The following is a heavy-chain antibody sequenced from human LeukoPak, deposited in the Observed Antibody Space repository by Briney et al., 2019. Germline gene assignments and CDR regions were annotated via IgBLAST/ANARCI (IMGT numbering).Heavy chain of an antibody. CDR1: EYNFPNYW. CDR2: IYPGDSDT. CDR3: GRLSVPMDV. D-gene: IGHD5/OR15-5a*01. V-gene: IGHV5-51*01. J-gene: IGHJ6*02. Sequence: GESLKISCKGSEYNFPNYWIGWVRQMPGKGLEWMGIIYPGDSDTRYSPSFQGQVTISADKSISTAYLQWSSLKASDSAMYYCGRLSVPMDVWGQGTTVTVSS.